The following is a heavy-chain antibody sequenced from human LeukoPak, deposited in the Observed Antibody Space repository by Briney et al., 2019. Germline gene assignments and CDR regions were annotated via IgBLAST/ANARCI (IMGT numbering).Heavy chain of an antibody. CDR1: GGSFSGYY. CDR2: INHSGST. V-gene: IGHV4-34*01. D-gene: IGHD6-6*01. J-gene: IGHJ4*02. Sequence: SETLSLTCAVYGGSFSGYYWSWIRQPPGKGLEWIGEINHSGSTNYNPSLKSRVTISVDTSKNQFSLKLSSVTAAGTAVYYCARTGSSSSGSLGCWGQGTLVTVSS. CDR3: ARTGSSSSGSLGC.